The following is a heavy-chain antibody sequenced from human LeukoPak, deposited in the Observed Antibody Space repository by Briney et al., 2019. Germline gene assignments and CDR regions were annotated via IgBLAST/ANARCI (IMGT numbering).Heavy chain of an antibody. CDR1: GGSTSNNSYY. CDR3: ASHSSYVSPFRS. J-gene: IGHJ5*02. D-gene: IGHD3-10*02. Sequence: SETLSLTCTVSGGSTSNNSYYWGWLRQPPGKGLEWRGSIYYSRSTYYNPSLKSRVTISVGTSKNQFSLKLSSVTAADTAVYYCASHSSYVSPFRSWGRGPLVTVSP. CDR2: IYYSRST. V-gene: IGHV4-39*01.